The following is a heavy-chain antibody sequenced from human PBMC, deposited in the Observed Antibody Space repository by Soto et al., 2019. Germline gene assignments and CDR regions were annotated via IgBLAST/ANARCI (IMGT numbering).Heavy chain of an antibody. CDR2: ISAYNGNT. CDR3: ARDAILLGFGELAYYFDY. Sequence: QVQLVQSGAEVKKHGASVKVSCKASGYTFTSYGSSWVRQAPGQGLEWMGWISAYNGNTNYAQKLKGRVIMTTDTSTSSAYMELKSLRSDDTAVYSCARDAILLGFGELAYYFDYRGQGTLVTVSS. CDR1: GYTFTSYG. J-gene: IGHJ4*02. V-gene: IGHV1-18*01. D-gene: IGHD3-10*01.